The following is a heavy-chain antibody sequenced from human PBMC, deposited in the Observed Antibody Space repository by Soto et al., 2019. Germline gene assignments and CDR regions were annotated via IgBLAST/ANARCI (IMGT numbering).Heavy chain of an antibody. CDR1: GGSISSGGYY. V-gene: IGHV4-31*03. J-gene: IGHJ4*02. Sequence: SETLSLTCTVSGGSISSGGYYWSWIRQHPGKGLEWLGYIYYSGSTYYNPSLKSRLTISVDTSKNQFSLKLSSVTAADTAVYYCARVEYNWNFDSGYYFDCWGQGTLVTVSS. CDR2: IYYSGST. D-gene: IGHD1-7*01. CDR3: ARVEYNWNFDSGYYFDC.